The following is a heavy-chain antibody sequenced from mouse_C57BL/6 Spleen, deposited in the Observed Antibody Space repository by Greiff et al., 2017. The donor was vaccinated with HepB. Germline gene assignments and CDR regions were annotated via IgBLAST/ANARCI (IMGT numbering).Heavy chain of an antibody. J-gene: IGHJ1*03. CDR3: ARAIPGYFDV. V-gene: IGHV1-50*01. Sequence: VQLQQPGAELVKPGASVKLSCKASGYTFTSYWMQWVKQRPGQGLEWIGEIDPSDSYTNYNQKFKGKATLTVDTSSSTAYMQLSSLTSEDSAVYYCARAIPGYFDVWGTGTTVTVSS. CDR1: GYTFTSYW. CDR2: IDPSDSYT.